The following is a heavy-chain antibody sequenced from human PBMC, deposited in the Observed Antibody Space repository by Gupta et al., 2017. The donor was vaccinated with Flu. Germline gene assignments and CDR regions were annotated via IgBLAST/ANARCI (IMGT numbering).Heavy chain of an antibody. Sequence: SGSCWSGIRQPPGKGPEWIGEIDHSGGTNYNPSLKSRVTMSVDTSKNQFSLNLYSVTAADTAIYYCTRLGGFTVGYNWFDPWGQGTLVTVSS. V-gene: IGHV4-34*01. J-gene: IGHJ5*02. CDR1: SGSC. CDR2: IDHSGGT. D-gene: IGHD4-4*01. CDR3: TRLGGFTVGYNWFDP.